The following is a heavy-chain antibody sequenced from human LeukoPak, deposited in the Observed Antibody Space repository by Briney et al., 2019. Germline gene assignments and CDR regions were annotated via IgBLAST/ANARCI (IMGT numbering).Heavy chain of an antibody. V-gene: IGHV4-59*08. Sequence: SETLSLTCTVSGGSISSDYWSWIRQPPGKGLEWIGHIYYSGSTNYNPSLKSRVTISVDTSRNQFSLKLNSVTAADTAVYYCARQTGYFRYWGQGTLVAVSS. CDR2: IYYSGST. J-gene: IGHJ1*01. CDR1: GGSISSDY. CDR3: ARQTGYFRY. D-gene: IGHD3-10*01.